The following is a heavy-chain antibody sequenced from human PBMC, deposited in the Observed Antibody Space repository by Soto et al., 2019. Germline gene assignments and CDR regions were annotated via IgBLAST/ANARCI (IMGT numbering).Heavy chain of an antibody. D-gene: IGHD6-19*01. CDR3: ARDRAGTRPFPHTTFNL. V-gene: IGHV3-11*01. CDR2: ISLLGEST. J-gene: IGHJ3*01. Sequence: QEQLAESGGGLVKPGGSLRLSCAASGFSFNVYYMTWIRQTLGCGLEWVASISLLGESTYYADSVKGGFTTSRDNVKNSLHMQMATLRAEDTAVYYCARDRAGTRPFPHTTFNLWGQGTTVTV. CDR1: GFSFNVYY.